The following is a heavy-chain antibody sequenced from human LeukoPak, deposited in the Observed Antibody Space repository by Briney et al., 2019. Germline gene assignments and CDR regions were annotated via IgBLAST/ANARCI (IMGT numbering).Heavy chain of an antibody. CDR3: ARVEDSGSYFDY. CDR1: GFTFSDYY. CDR2: ISSSGSTI. Sequence: GESLRLSCAASGFTFSDYYMSWIRQAPGKGLEWVSYISSSGSTIYYADSVKGRFTISRDNAKNSLYLQMNSLRAEDTAVYYCARVEDSGSYFDYWGQGTLVTVSS. J-gene: IGHJ4*02. V-gene: IGHV3-11*01. D-gene: IGHD3-10*01.